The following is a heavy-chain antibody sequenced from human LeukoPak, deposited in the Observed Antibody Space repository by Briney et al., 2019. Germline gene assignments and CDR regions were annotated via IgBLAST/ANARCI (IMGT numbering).Heavy chain of an antibody. V-gene: IGHV3-23*01. CDR2: ITGRGAST. J-gene: IGHJ2*01. CDR1: GFTFSSYA. CDR3: AKVPPSPGWWYFDL. Sequence: GGSLRLSCAASGFTFSSYAMSWVRQAPGKGLEWVSAITGRGASTYYADSVKGRFTISRDNSKNTLYLQMNSLRAENTAVYYCAKVPPSPGWWYFDLWGRGTLVTVSS.